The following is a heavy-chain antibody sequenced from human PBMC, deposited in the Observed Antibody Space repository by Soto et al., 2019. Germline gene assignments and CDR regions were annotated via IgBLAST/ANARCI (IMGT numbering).Heavy chain of an antibody. CDR2: INPSGGST. CDR3: TRYCSSTSCDTTYDY. D-gene: IGHD2-2*02. Sequence: ASVKVSCKASGYTFTSYYMHWVRQAPGQGLEWKGIINPSGGSTSYAQKFQGRVTMTRDTSTSTVYMELSSLRSEDTAVYYCTRYCSSTSCDTTYDYWGQGTLVTVSS. V-gene: IGHV1-46*03. CDR1: GYTFTSYY. J-gene: IGHJ4*02.